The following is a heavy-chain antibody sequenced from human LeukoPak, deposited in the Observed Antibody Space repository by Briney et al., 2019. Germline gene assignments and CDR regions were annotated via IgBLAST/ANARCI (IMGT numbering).Heavy chain of an antibody. CDR2: IKSKTDGGTT. Sequence: GGSLRLSCAASGFTFSNDWMTWVRQSPGKGLEWVGRIKSKTDGGTTDYAAPVKGRFTISRDDSKNTLFLQMNSLKIEDTAVYYCTTLTYYYDSSGFNYFRCWGQGTAVTVSS. V-gene: IGHV3-15*01. J-gene: IGHJ4*02. D-gene: IGHD3-22*01. CDR3: TTLTYYYDSSGFNYFRC. CDR1: GFTFSNDW.